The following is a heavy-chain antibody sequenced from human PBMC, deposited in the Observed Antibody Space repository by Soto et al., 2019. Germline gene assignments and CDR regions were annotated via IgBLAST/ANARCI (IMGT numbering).Heavy chain of an antibody. CDR3: ARVHAAERYYDILTDFDY. J-gene: IGHJ4*02. D-gene: IGHD3-9*01. CDR2: ISAYNGNT. Sequence: ASVKVSCKASGYTFTSYGISWVRQAPGQGLEWMGWISAYNGNTNYAQKLQGRVTMTTDTSTSTAYMELRSLRSDDTAVYYCARVHAAERYYDILTDFDYWGQGTLVTVSS. V-gene: IGHV1-18*01. CDR1: GYTFTSYG.